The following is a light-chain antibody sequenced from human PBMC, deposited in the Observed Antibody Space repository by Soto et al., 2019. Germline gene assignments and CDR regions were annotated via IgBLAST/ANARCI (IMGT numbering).Light chain of an antibody. Sequence: EIVMTQSPATLSVSPGERATLSFMASRSVSSNLAWYQQKPGQAPRLLIYGASTRPTGIPARFSGSGSGTDFTLTISSLEPEDFAVYYCQQRSSWPITFGQGTRLEIK. V-gene: IGKV3-15*01. CDR3: QQRSSWPIT. J-gene: IGKJ5*01. CDR2: GAS. CDR1: RSVSSN.